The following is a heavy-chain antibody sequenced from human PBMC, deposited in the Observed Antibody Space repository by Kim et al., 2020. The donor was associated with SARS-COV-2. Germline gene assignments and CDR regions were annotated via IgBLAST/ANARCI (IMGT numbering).Heavy chain of an antibody. CDR2: IVVGSGNT. CDR3: AAISGVVVPGAMRESWFDP. J-gene: IGHJ5*02. CDR1: GFTFTSSA. Sequence: SVKVSCKASGFTFTSSAVQWVRQARGQRLEWIGWIVVGSGNTNYAQKFQERVTITRDMSTSTAYMELSSLRSEDTAVYYCAAISGVVVPGAMRESWFDPWGQGSLVTVSS. D-gene: IGHD2-2*01. V-gene: IGHV1-58*01.